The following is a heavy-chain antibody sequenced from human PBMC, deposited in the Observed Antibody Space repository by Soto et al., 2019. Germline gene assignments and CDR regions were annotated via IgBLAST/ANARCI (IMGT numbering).Heavy chain of an antibody. CDR3: ARELVDIMATPDC. CDR2: INAGNCNT. V-gene: IGHV1-3*01. D-gene: IGHD5-12*01. CDR1: GYTFTSYA. J-gene: IGHJ4*02. Sequence: ASVQVSCKASGYTFTSYAIHWVRQAPGQRLEWMGWINAGNCNTKYSQKFQGRVIITRDTSASTAYMELSSLRFEDMAVYYCARELVDIMATPDCWGQGTPVTV.